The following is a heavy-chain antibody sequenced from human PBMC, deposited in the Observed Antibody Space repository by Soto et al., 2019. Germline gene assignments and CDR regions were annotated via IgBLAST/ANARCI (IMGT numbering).Heavy chain of an antibody. Sequence: QVQLVQSGAEVKKPGASVKVSCKASGYTFTSYAMHWVRQAPGQRLEWMGWINAGNGNTKYSQKFQGRVTITRDTSASTGYMELSSLGSEDTAVYYCARGPGGPDGPGDYWGQGTLVTVSS. D-gene: IGHD2-15*01. CDR1: GYTFTSYA. V-gene: IGHV1-3*01. J-gene: IGHJ4*02. CDR3: ARGPGGPDGPGDY. CDR2: INAGNGNT.